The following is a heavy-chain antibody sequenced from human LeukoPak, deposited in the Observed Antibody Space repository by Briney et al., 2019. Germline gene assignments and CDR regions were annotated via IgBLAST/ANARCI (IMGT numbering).Heavy chain of an antibody. CDR3: ARGKSNRQTYYYYYYGMDV. CDR1: GGSFSGYS. CDR2: INHSGST. D-gene: IGHD1-14*01. J-gene: IGHJ6*02. Sequence: SETLSLTCAVYGGSFSGYSWSWIRQPPGKGLEWIGEINHSGSTNYNPSLKSRVTISVDTSKNQFSLKLSSVTAADTAVYYCARGKSNRQTYYYYYYGMDVWGQGTTVTVSS. V-gene: IGHV4-34*01.